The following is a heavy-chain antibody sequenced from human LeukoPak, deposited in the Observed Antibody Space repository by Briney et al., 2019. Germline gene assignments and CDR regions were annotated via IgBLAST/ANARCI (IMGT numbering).Heavy chain of an antibody. CDR3: ARESGQNYDILTGYSHLDY. CDR1: GDTFSSYA. D-gene: IGHD3-9*01. Sequence: ASVKVSCKASGDTFSSYAISWIRQAPGQGLEWMGRFIPFLDIPNTAQKFLGRVTFTADKSTSTAYMELSSLRPDDTAVYYCARESGQNYDILTGYSHLDYWGQGTLVTVSS. V-gene: IGHV1-69*04. CDR2: FIPFLDIP. J-gene: IGHJ4*02.